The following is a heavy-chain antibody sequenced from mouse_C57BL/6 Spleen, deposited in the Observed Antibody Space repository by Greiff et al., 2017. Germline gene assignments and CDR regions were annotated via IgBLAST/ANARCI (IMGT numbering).Heavy chain of an antibody. Sequence: EVKLVESGGGLVKPGGSLKLSCAASGFTFSSYAMSWVRQTPEKRLEWVATISDGGSYTYYPDNVKGRFTISRDNAKNNLYLQMSHLKSEDTAMYYCARGDYGSRGDFDVWGTGTTVTVSS. J-gene: IGHJ1*03. CDR2: ISDGGSYT. V-gene: IGHV5-4*03. CDR3: ARGDYGSRGDFDV. CDR1: GFTFSSYA. D-gene: IGHD1-1*01.